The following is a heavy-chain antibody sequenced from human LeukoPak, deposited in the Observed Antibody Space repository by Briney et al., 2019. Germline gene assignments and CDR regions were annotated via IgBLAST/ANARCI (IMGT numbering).Heavy chain of an antibody. CDR3: MRGYSGTPS. Sequence: PGGALRLSCAASGFSVSDNCMSWVGRNPGKGLDWVAVICSGGTTHYGDSVKGRFTISRDNSKNTLYLQMNSLRVEDTAVYYCMRGYSGTPSWGPGTLVTVSS. CDR1: GFSVSDNC. V-gene: IGHV3-66*01. CDR2: ICSGGTT. J-gene: IGHJ4*02. D-gene: IGHD1-26*01.